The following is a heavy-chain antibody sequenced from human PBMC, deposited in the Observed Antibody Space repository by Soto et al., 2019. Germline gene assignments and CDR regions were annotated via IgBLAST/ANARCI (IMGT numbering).Heavy chain of an antibody. V-gene: IGHV4-59*01. CDR2: VYYTGTT. CDR1: GGSISSYF. D-gene: IGHD6-13*01. J-gene: IGHJ4*02. CDR3: EREIAEVPRAFDY. Sequence: SETLSLTCTVSGGSISSYFYIWVRQPPGKGLEWIGSVYYTGTTDYNPSLKSRVTTSVDTSKTQFSLNLRSVTAADTAVYYCEREIAEVPRAFDYWGRGTLVTVSS.